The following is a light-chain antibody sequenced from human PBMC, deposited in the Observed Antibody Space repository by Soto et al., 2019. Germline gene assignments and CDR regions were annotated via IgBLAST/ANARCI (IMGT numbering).Light chain of an antibody. Sequence: EIVMTQSPATLSVSPGERATLSCRASQSVSSNLAWYQQKVGQAPRLLMHGASTRATGIPARFRGGGSGTEFTLTISSLEPEDFAVYYCQQRSNWLLTFGQGTRLEIK. V-gene: IGKV3-15*01. CDR3: QQRSNWLLT. CDR1: QSVSSN. CDR2: GAS. J-gene: IGKJ5*01.